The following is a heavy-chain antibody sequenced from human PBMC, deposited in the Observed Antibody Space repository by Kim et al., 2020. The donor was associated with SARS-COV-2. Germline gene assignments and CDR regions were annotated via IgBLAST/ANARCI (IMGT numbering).Heavy chain of an antibody. D-gene: IGHD6-13*01. Sequence: GGSLRLSCAASGFTFSNYWMSWVRQAPGKGLEWVANIKRDGSEKYYVDSVRGRFTISRDNAKNSLYLQMNSLRGEDTAVYYCTSWGAGNYWGQGTLVTVSS. J-gene: IGHJ4*02. CDR1: GFTFSNYW. CDR3: TSWGAGNY. CDR2: IKRDGSEK. V-gene: IGHV3-7*01.